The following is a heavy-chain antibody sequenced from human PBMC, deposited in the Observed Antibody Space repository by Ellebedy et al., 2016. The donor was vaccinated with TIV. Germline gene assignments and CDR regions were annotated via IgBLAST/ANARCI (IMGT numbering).Heavy chain of an antibody. J-gene: IGHJ4*02. Sequence: ASVKVSCKASGYTFTSYYMYWVRQAPGQGLEWMGIINPSAGSTNYAQKFQGRVTMTRDTSTSTVYMELSSLRSEDTAVYYCARGGKYYYDSSGYYYTYWGQGTLVTVSS. V-gene: IGHV1-46*01. D-gene: IGHD3-22*01. CDR3: ARGGKYYYDSSGYYYTY. CDR1: GYTFTSYY. CDR2: INPSAGST.